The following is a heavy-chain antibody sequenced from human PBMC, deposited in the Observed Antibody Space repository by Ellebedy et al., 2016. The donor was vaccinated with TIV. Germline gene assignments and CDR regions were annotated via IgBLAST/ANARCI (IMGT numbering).Heavy chain of an antibody. CDR1: GFTFSTYS. D-gene: IGHD5-12*01. V-gene: IGHV3-48*04. Sequence: GESLKISCAASGFTFSTYSMNWVRQAPGKGLEWVSYIGSRTYIVYYADSVEGRFTISRDNAKNTLYLQMNSLRAEDTALYYCARDGDHHVDLDNWGQGTLVTVSS. CDR2: IGSRTYIV. J-gene: IGHJ4*02. CDR3: ARDGDHHVDLDN.